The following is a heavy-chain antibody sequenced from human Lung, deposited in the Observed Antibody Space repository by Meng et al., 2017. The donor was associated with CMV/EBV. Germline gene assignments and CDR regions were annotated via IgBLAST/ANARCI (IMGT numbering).Heavy chain of an antibody. V-gene: IGHV3-48*03. Sequence: GESXKISCATSGFTFSGYEMNWVRQAPGKGLEWVSYISTRGTTIYYADSVKGRFTISRDNAKGSLFLQMNNLRAEDTAIYYCATYNGYSLFVDYWGQGALVTVSS. J-gene: IGHJ4*02. CDR3: ATYNGYSLFVDY. CDR2: ISTRGTTI. CDR1: GFTFSGYE. D-gene: IGHD5-18*01.